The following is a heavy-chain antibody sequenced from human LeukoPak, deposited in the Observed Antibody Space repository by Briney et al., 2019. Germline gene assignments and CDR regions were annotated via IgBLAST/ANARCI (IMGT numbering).Heavy chain of an antibody. CDR3: ARDNPQIIGAFDI. Sequence: GGSLRLSCAASGFTFSSYAMHWVRQAPGKGLEWVAVISYDGSNKYYADSVKGRFTISRDNSKNTLYLQMNSLRAEDTAVYYCARDNPQIIGAFDIWGQGTMVTVSS. V-gene: IGHV3-30*04. CDR2: ISYDGSNK. CDR1: GFTFSSYA. D-gene: IGHD1-14*01. J-gene: IGHJ3*02.